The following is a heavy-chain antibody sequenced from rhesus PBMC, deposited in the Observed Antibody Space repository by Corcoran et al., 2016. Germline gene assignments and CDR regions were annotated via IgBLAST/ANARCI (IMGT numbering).Heavy chain of an antibody. Sequence: QVQLQESGPAVVKPSETLSLTCAVSGGSISSSNWWSWIRQSPGKGLEWIGGIYGSGGSTEYNPSLKSRVTISIDKSKNQFSLKLSSVTAVDTAVYYWARHGPSGDCHFDYWGLGVLVTASS. V-gene: IGHV4-93*02. CDR3: ARHGPSGDCHFDY. CDR1: GGSISSSNW. D-gene: IGHD3-28*01. J-gene: IGHJ4*01. CDR2: IYGSGGST.